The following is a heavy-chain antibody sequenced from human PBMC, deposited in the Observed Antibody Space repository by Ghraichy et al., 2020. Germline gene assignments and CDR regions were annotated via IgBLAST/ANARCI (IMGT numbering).Heavy chain of an antibody. CDR3: ARSRGYDSLFDY. CDR1: GYTFTGYY. J-gene: IGHJ4*02. D-gene: IGHD5-12*01. V-gene: IGHV1-2*02. CDR2: INPNSGGT. Sequence: ASVKVSCKASGYTFTGYYMHWVRQAPGQGLEWMGWINPNSGGTNYAQKFQGRVPMTRDTSISTAYMVLSRLGSDDTAVYYCARSRGYDSLFDYGGQGTLATVSS.